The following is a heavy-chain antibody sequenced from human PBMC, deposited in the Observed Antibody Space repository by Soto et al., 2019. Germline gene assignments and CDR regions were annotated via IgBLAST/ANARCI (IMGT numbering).Heavy chain of an antibody. CDR1: GGTFSSNT. CDR2: ITPVLDMA. D-gene: IGHD3-16*01. V-gene: IGHV1-69*02. Sequence: QVQLVQSGAEVKKPGSSVRVSCKASGGTFSSNTLSWVRQAPGQGLEWMGRITPVLDMADYEQKFQDRLTSTADKSTTTVYTELGSLRSEDTANYYCARAIASGGRFSGMDVWGQGTTVTVSS. J-gene: IGHJ6*02. CDR3: ARAIASGGRFSGMDV.